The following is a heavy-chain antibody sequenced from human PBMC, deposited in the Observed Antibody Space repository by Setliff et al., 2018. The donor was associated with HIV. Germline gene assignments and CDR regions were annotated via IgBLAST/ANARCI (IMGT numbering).Heavy chain of an antibody. CDR3: ANFGGNSIAAPLDY. D-gene: IGHD6-6*01. Sequence: LRLSCAASGFTFGDFAMSWVRQAPGKGLEWVGFIRSKAYAGTTEYAASVKGRFTISRDNSKNTLYLQMNSLRAEDTAVYYCANFGGNSIAAPLDYWGQGTLVTVSS. CDR1: GFTFGDFA. CDR2: IRSKAYAGTT. V-gene: IGHV3-49*04. J-gene: IGHJ4*02.